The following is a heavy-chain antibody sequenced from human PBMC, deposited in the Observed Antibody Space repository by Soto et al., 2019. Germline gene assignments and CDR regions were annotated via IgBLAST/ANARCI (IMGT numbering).Heavy chain of an antibody. Sequence: GASVKVSCKASGYTFTSYDINWVRQATGQGLEWMGWMNPNSGNTGYAQKFQGRVTMTRNTSISTANMELSSLRSEDTAVYYCAIQLGDDCSGGSCYADFDNWGKGTLVTVP. CDR3: AIQLGDDCSGGSCYADFDN. CDR2: MNPNSGNT. J-gene: IGHJ4*02. CDR1: GYTFTSYD. V-gene: IGHV1-8*01. D-gene: IGHD2-15*01.